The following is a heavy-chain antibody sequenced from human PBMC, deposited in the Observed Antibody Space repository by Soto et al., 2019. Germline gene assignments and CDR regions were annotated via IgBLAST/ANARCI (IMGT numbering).Heavy chain of an antibody. Sequence: QVPLVQSGAEVKTPGSSVRVSCKTAGRTFLISAIAWVRQAPGQGLEWMGGIIPILGTINIAQKFQGRVNFTADRSTSTAYMDLSSLRSEDTATYFCARGKEWEQPSNHYYFDYCGHGSQVIVSS. V-gene: IGHV1-69*06. D-gene: IGHD1-26*01. CDR1: GRTFLISA. CDR2: IIPILGTI. CDR3: ARGKEWEQPSNHYYFDY. J-gene: IGHJ4*01.